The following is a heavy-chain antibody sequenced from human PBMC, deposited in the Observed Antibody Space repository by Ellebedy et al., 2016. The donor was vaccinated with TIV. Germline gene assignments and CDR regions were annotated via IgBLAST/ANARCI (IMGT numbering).Heavy chain of an antibody. D-gene: IGHD3-22*01. CDR2: IKSKTDGGTT. CDR3: TTDGFPAPDYYDSSWCLD. V-gene: IGHV3-15*07. Sequence: GESLKISCAASGFTFSNAWMNWVRQAPGKGLEWVGRIKSKTDGGTTDYAAPVKGRFTISRDDSKNTLYLQMNSLKTEDTAVYYCTTDGFPAPDYYDSSWCLDWGQGTLVTVSS. CDR1: GFTFSNAW. J-gene: IGHJ4*02.